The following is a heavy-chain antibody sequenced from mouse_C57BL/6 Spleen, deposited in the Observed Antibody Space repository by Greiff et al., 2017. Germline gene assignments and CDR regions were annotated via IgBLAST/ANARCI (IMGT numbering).Heavy chain of an antibody. J-gene: IGHJ2*01. Sequence: VQLQQPGAELVKPGASVKLSCKASGYTFTSYWMQWVKQRPGQGLEWIGEIDPSVSYTNYNQKFKDKATLTVDTSSSTAYMQLSSLTSEDSAVYYCARMDGYIDYWGQGTTLTVSS. CDR1: GYTFTSYW. D-gene: IGHD2-3*01. CDR3: ARMDGYIDY. CDR2: IDPSVSYT. V-gene: IGHV1-50*01.